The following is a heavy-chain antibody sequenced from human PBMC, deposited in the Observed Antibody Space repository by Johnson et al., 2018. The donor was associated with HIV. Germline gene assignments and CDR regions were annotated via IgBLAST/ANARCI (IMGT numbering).Heavy chain of an antibody. J-gene: IGHJ3*02. D-gene: IGHD2-21*01. CDR2: MSWKRGSR. CDR1: GFTFDDYA. Sequence: VQLVESGGGVVQPVRSLRLSCSASGFTFDDYAMHWVRQAPGKGLEWVSGMSWKRGSRGNAALVKGGFTISSDNAKNSLYLQMNSLRAEDTALYYCAKEVAYCGGDCYSGAFDIWGQGTMVTVSS. V-gene: IGHV3-9*01. CDR3: AKEVAYCGGDCYSGAFDI.